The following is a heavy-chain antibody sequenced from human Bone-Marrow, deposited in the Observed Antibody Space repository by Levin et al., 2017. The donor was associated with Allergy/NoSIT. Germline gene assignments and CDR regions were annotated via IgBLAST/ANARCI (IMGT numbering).Heavy chain of an antibody. Sequence: QAGGSLRLSCAASGYTFSTYAMTWVRQAPGKGLEWVSSMTHDGGRTYYTDSVKGWFTISRDNSKNNTLFLRMNSLRAEDTAVYYCAKDRKEPVVYPTRPFGLWGRGTLVSVSS. CDR3: AKDRKEPVVYPTRPFGL. CDR1: GYTFSTYA. CDR2: MTHDGGRT. V-gene: IGHV3-23*01. D-gene: IGHD2-8*02. J-gene: IGHJ2*01.